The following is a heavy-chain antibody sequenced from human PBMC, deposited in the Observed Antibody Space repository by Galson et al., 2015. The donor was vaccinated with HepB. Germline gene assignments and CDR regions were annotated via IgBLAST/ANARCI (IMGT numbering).Heavy chain of an antibody. V-gene: IGHV1-18*01. CDR3: PFDS. Sequence: SVKVSCKASGYGFMYYGISWVRQAPGQGLEWMGWISGDNGNTNYAQNLQGRVTMTTDRATDTAMYYCARPSHYGSGSYWDPFDSWGQGTLVTVSS. CDR1: GYGFMYYG. D-gene: IGHD3-10*01. J-gene: IGHJ5*01. CDR2: ISGDNGNT.